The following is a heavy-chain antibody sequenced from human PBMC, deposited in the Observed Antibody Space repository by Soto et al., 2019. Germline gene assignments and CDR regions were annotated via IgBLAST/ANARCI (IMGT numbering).Heavy chain of an antibody. CDR1: GFTFSDST. J-gene: IGHJ3*01. CDR3: ARRTPGVLPASGVDAFDL. D-gene: IGHD3-10*01. V-gene: IGHV3-73*01. Sequence: EVQLVESGGDLVQPGGSLKLSCAASGFTFSDSTMHWVRQASGKGLEWVGRIRSKANNYATMYAVSVKGRFTISRDDLKKTTYLQMNSLKTEDTAVYYCARRTPGVLPASGVDAFDLRGQGTKVIVSS. CDR2: IRSKANNYAT.